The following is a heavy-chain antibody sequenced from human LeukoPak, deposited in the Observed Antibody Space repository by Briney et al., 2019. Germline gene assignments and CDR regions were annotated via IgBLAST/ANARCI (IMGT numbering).Heavy chain of an antibody. D-gene: IGHD3-22*01. CDR3: ASHPASYDSSGYHFDY. V-gene: IGHV4-39*01. Sequence: PSETLSLTCTVSGGSISSSSYYWGWVRQPPGKGLEWIGSIYYSGSTYYNPSLKSRVIISVDTSKNQFSLKLSSVTAADTAVYYCASHPASYDSSGYHFDYWGQGTLVTVSS. CDR2: IYYSGST. CDR1: GGSISSSSYY. J-gene: IGHJ4*02.